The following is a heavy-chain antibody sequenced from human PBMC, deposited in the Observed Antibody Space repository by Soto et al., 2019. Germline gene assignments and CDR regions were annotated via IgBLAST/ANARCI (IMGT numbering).Heavy chain of an antibody. CDR3: ARDGGFVDY. J-gene: IGHJ4*02. CDR1: GGSVSSGSYY. D-gene: IGHD3-16*01. CDR2: IYYSGST. V-gene: IGHV4-61*01. Sequence: LSPTCTVSGGSVSSGSYYWSWIRQPPGSGMEWLGYIYYSGSTNYNPSLKSRVTISVDTSKNQFSLKLSSVTAADTAVCYCARDGGFVDYWGQGTLVTVS.